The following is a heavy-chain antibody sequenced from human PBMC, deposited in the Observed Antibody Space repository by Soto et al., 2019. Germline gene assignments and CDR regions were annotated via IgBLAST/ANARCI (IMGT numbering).Heavy chain of an antibody. V-gene: IGHV4-39*02. J-gene: IGHJ4*02. CDR3: AIPPHIEVDGPDY. D-gene: IGHD6-19*01. Sequence: PSETLSLTCTVSGGSISGSPYHWGWIRQPPGKGLEWIGSIGDDGRVYYNPSLTGRATLFVDTSKNRFSLNLNSVTAADTAVYYCAIPPHIEVDGPDYCGQRILVTVSS. CDR1: GGSISGSPYH. CDR2: IGDDGRV.